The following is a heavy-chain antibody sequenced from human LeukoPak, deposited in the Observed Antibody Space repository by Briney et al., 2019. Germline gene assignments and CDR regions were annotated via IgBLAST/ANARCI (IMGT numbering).Heavy chain of an antibody. J-gene: IGHJ4*02. CDR1: GGSISSGSYY. CDR2: IYTSGST. Sequence: PSQTLSLTCTVSGGSISSGSYYWSWIRQPAGKGLEWIGRIYTSGSTNHNPSLKSRVTISVDTSKNQFSLKLSSVTAADTAVYYCARDPRGSQWTFFDYWGQGTLVTVSS. CDR3: ARDPRGSQWTFFDY. D-gene: IGHD2-15*01. V-gene: IGHV4-61*02.